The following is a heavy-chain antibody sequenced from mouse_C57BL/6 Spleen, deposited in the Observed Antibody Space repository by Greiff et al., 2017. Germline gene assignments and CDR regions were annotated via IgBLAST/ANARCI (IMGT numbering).Heavy chain of an antibody. CDR2: IDPSDSYT. J-gene: IGHJ3*01. CDR3: ARAYYSNYRFAY. Sequence: QVQLKQPGAELVMPGASVKLSCKASGYTFTSYWMHWVKQRPGQGLEWIGEIDPSDSYTNYHQKFKGKSTLTVDKSSSTAYMQLSSLTSEDSAVYYCARAYYSNYRFAYWGQGTLVTVSA. D-gene: IGHD2-5*01. CDR1: GYTFTSYW. V-gene: IGHV1-69*01.